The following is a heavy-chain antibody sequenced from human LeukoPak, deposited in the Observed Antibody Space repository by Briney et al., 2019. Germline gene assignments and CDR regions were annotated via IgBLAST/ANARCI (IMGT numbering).Heavy chain of an antibody. CDR1: GGSISSGDYY. CDR2: IYYSGST. J-gene: IGHJ5*02. V-gene: IGHV4-30-4*01. CDR3: ARDRDYYDSSGYGWFDP. D-gene: IGHD3-22*01. Sequence: SETLSLTCPVSGGSISSGDYYWSWIRQPPGKGLEWIGYIYYSGSTYYNPSLKSRVTISVDTSKNQFSLKLSSVTAADTAVYCCARDRDYYDSSGYGWFDPRGQGTLVTVSS.